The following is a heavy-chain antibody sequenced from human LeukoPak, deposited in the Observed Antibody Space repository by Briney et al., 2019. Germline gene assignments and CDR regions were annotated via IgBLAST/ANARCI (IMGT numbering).Heavy chain of an antibody. D-gene: IGHD3-22*01. CDR3: VRDWGYDSSGYWQKYFDS. J-gene: IGHJ4*02. Sequence: GGSLRLSCATSGFTFSTFWMHWVRHAPGKGLVWVSRINHDGSSTNYADSVKGRFTISRHNPKNTLHLQMNSLRAEDTAVYYCVRDWGYDSSGYWQKYFDSWGQGTLVTVSS. CDR2: INHDGSST. V-gene: IGHV3-74*01. CDR1: GFTFSTFW.